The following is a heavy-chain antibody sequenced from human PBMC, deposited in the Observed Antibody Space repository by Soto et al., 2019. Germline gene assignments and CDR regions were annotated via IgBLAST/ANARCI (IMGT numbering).Heavy chain of an antibody. J-gene: IGHJ5*02. Sequence: QVQLVQSGAEVKKPGASVKVSCKASGYTFTSYGISWVRQAPGQGLEWVGWISGYDGKKDYAQKLQGRVTMTTDTSTSTGYMDLRSLRSDDTAVYYCARHNSQWPNWFDPWGQGTLVTVSS. CDR3: ARHNSQWPNWFDP. CDR2: ISGYDGKK. V-gene: IGHV1-18*01. CDR1: GYTFTSYG. D-gene: IGHD1-1*01.